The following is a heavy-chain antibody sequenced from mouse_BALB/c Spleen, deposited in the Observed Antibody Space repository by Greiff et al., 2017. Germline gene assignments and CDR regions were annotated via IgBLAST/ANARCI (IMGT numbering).Heavy chain of an antibody. D-gene: IGHD2-1*01. J-gene: IGHJ4*01. V-gene: IGHV1S29*02. CDR3: ARCYYGNYVYAMDY. CDR1: GYTFTDYN. Sequence: VQLKESGPELVKPGASVKISCKASGYTFTDYNMHWVKQSHGKSLEWIGYIYPYNGGTGYNQKFKSKATLTVDNSSSTAYMELRSLTSEDSAVYYCARCYYGNYVYAMDYWGQGTSVTVSS. CDR2: IYPYNGGT.